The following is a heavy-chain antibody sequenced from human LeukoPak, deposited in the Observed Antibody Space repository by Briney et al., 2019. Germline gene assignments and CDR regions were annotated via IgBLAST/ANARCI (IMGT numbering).Heavy chain of an antibody. CDR3: AKDSTAYNGVYDAFDL. V-gene: IGHV3-23*01. CDR2: IGGGRR. D-gene: IGHD1-1*01. J-gene: IGHJ3*01. CDR1: GFTFSNYA. Sequence: GGSLRLSCAASGFTFSNYAMNWVRQAPGRGLEWVSAIGGGRRSYADSVNGRFTIYRDDSKNTVYLQMNSLRADDTAVYYCAKDSTAYNGVYDAFDLWGQGTMVTVSS.